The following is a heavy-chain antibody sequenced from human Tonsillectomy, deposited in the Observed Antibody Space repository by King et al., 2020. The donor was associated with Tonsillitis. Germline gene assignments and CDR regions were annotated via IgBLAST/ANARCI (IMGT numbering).Heavy chain of an antibody. CDR1: GGSFSGYY. D-gene: IGHD2-15*01. Sequence: VQLQQWGAGLLKPSETLSLTCAVYGGSFSGYYWSWIRQPPGKGLEWIGEINHSGSTNYNPSLKSRVTISVDTSKNQFSLKLSSVTAADTAVYYFATRGLYCSGGSCYSGKFGYWGQGTLVTVSS. V-gene: IGHV4-34*01. CDR2: INHSGST. J-gene: IGHJ4*02. CDR3: ATRGLYCSGGSCYSGKFGY.